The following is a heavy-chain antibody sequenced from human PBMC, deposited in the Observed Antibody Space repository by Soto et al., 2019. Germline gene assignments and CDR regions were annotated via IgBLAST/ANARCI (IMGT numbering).Heavy chain of an antibody. Sequence: QVQLVESGGGVVQPGRSLRLSCAASGFTFNSYGMHWVRQAPGKGLEWVAVIWYDGINKYYADSVKGRFTISRDNSKNPLYLQINSLRSEATAVYYCARAWGLCSGGSCYSYWFYPWGQGTLVTVSS. CDR3: ARAWGLCSGGSCYSYWFYP. V-gene: IGHV3-33*01. CDR1: GFTFNSYG. CDR2: IWYDGINK. D-gene: IGHD2-15*01. J-gene: IGHJ5*02.